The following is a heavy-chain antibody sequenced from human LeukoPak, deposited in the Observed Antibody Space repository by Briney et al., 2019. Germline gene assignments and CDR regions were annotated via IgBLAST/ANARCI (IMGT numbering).Heavy chain of an antibody. CDR1: GGSISSYY. CDR3: ARLYYGSGNAFDY. V-gene: IGHV4-59*01. Sequence: SETLSLTCTVSGGSISSYYWSWIRQPPGKGLEWIGHIYYSGSTNYNPSLKSRVTISADTSKNQFSLKLSSVTAADTAVYYCARLYYGSGNAFDYWGQGTLVTV. D-gene: IGHD3-10*01. CDR2: IYYSGST. J-gene: IGHJ4*02.